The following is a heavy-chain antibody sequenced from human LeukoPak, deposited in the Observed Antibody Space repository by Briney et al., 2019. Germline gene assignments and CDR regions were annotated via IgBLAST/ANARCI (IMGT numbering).Heavy chain of an antibody. CDR3: ALNARSSGWPNFDY. D-gene: IGHD6-19*01. J-gene: IGHJ4*02. V-gene: IGHV5-51*01. CDR2: IYPGDSDT. CDR1: GYMFTNYW. Sequence: GESLKISCKGSGYMFTNYWIGWVRQMPGKGLEWMRIIYPGDSDTRYSPSFQGQVTISADKSISTAYLQWSSLKASDTAMYYCALNARSSGWPNFDYWGQGTLVTVSS.